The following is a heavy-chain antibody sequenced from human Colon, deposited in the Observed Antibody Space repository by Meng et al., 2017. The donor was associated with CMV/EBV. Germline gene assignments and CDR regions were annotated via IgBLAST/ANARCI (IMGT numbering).Heavy chain of an antibody. V-gene: IGHV4-30-4*01. D-gene: IGHD3-22*01. J-gene: IGHJ4*02. Sequence: QVQLQESGPGLVKPSQTLSLNCAVSGDSISSGGHFWSWIRQPPGKGLEWIGYTFHTGNAHYNMFLKSRVSISVDTSRNLFSLHMTSVTAADTAVYYCARGDYDTSGYYFDYWGQGTLVTVSS. CDR1: GDSISSGGHF. CDR3: ARGDYDTSGYYFDY. CDR2: TFHTGNA.